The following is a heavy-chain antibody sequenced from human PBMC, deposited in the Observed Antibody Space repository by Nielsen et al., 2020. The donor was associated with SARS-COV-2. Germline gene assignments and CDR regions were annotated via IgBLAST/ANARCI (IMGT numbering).Heavy chain of an antibody. J-gene: IGHJ4*02. Sequence: WIRQPPGKGLEWIGEIYHSGSTNYNPSLKSRVTISVDKSKNQFSLKLSSVTAADTAVYYCASCSPFYYDILTGYCYFDYWGQGTLVTVSS. V-gene: IGHV4-4*02. D-gene: IGHD3-9*01. CDR3: ASCSPFYYDILTGYCYFDY. CDR2: IYHSGST.